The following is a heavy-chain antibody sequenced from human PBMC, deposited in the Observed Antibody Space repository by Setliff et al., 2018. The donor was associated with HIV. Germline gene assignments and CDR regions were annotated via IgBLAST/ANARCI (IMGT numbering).Heavy chain of an antibody. Sequence: GSLRLSCAASGFTFSSYWMSWVRQAPGKGLEWVANIKQDGSEKYYVDSVKGRFTISRDNAKNSLYLQMNSLRAEDTAVYYCARAKYSSSWYYFDYWGQGTLVTVSS. J-gene: IGHJ4*02. CDR1: GFTFSSYW. V-gene: IGHV3-7*01. CDR2: IKQDGSEK. D-gene: IGHD6-13*01. CDR3: ARAKYSSSWYYFDY.